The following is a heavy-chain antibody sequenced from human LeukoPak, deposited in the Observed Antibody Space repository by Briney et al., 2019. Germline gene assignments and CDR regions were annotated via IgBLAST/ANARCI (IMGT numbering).Heavy chain of an antibody. CDR1: GFTFTNSA. J-gene: IGHJ4*02. CDR3: AADELQWLH. CDR2: IVVGSGNT. V-gene: IGHV1-58*02. D-gene: IGHD6-19*01. Sequence: SVKVSCKASGFTFTNSAMQWVRQARGQRLEWIGWIVVGSGNTNYAQKFQERVTITRDMSTSTAYLELSSLRSEDTAVYYCAADELQWLHWGQGTLVTVSS.